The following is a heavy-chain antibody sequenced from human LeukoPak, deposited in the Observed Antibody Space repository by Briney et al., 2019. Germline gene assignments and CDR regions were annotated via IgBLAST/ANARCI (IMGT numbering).Heavy chain of an antibody. D-gene: IGHD3-16*01. CDR2: INPDSGGT. CDR3: TRYRELRWFDY. CDR1: GYIFTGYH. V-gene: IGHV1-2*02. J-gene: IGHJ4*02. Sequence: ASVKVSCKTSGYIFTGYHMHWVRQAPGRGLEWMGWINPDSGGTKNAQKFQGRVTMTRDTSISTVYMELSRLKFDDTAVYYCTRYRELRWFDYWGQGTPVTVSS.